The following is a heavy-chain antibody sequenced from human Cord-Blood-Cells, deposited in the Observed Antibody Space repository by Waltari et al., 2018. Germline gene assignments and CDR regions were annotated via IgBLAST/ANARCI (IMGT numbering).Heavy chain of an antibody. J-gene: IGHJ4*02. CDR3: ARDLFHGDYYFDY. CDR2: ISAYNGNT. Sequence: GQGLEWMGWISAYNGNTNYAQKLQGRVTMTTDTSTSTAYMELRSLRSDDTAVYYCARDLFHGDYYFDYWGQGTLVTVSS. V-gene: IGHV1-18*01. D-gene: IGHD4-17*01.